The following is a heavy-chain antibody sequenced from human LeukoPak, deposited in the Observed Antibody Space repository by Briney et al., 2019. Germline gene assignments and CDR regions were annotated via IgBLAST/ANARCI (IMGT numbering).Heavy chain of an antibody. CDR1: GFTFGSYA. CDR3: AKDLSSGYYPFDY. V-gene: IGHV3-23*01. Sequence: GGSLRLSCAASGFTFGSYAMSWVRQAPGKGLEWVSVISGSGGSTDYADSVKGRFTISRDNSKNTLYLQMNSLRAEDTAVYYCAKDLSSGYYPFDYWGQGTLVTVSS. J-gene: IGHJ4*02. CDR2: ISGSGGST. D-gene: IGHD3-22*01.